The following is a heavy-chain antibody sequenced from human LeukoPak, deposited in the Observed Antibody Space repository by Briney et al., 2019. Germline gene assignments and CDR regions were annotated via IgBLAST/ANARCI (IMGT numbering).Heavy chain of an antibody. CDR1: GGSITSRHW. D-gene: IGHD4-23*01. Sequence: PSETLSLTCAVSGGSITSRHWWSRARPPPGKGLEWIGEIYYCGTTNYNPSLKSRVTMSVDESKNQFSLKLSSVTAADTAVYYCATYFYGGDYASYYFDYWGQGTLVTVSS. V-gene: IGHV4-4*02. CDR3: ATYFYGGDYASYYFDY. J-gene: IGHJ4*02. CDR2: IYYCGTT.